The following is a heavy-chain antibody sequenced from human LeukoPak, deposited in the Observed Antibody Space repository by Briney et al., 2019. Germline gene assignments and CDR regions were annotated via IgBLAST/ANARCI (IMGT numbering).Heavy chain of an antibody. CDR3: ARAVTWIDP. CDR2: IQNDGNDK. CDR1: GLTFSTYG. V-gene: IGHV3-30*02. J-gene: IGHJ5*02. Sequence: PGGSLRLSCAAPGLTFSTYGMHWVRQAPGKGLEWVAFIQNDGNDKYYADSVKGRFTISKDNSKNTVDLQMNGLRAEDTAVYYCARAVTWIDPWGQGTLVIVYS.